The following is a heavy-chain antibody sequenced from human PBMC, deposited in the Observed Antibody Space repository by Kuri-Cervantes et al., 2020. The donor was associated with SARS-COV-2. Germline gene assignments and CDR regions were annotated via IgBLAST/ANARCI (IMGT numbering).Heavy chain of an antibody. D-gene: IGHD6-19*01. CDR1: GFTFGDYA. V-gene: IGHV3-49*04. CDR2: IRSKAYGGTT. CDR3: TRGAGYSSGWYAEYFQH. Sequence: GGSLRLSCTASGFTFGDYAMSWVRQAPGKGLEWVGFIRSKAYGGTTEYAASVKGRFTISRDDSKGIAYLQMNSLKTEDTAVYYCTRGAGYSSGWYAEYFQHWGQGTLVTVSS. J-gene: IGHJ1*01.